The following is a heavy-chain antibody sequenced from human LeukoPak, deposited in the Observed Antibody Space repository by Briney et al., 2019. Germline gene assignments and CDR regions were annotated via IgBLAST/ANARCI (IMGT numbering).Heavy chain of an antibody. Sequence: GGSLRLSCAASGFTFSDYYMSWMRQAPGKGLEWVSFISSSGSAEYYADSVKGRFTISRDNAKNSVFLQMNSLRAEDTAVYYCARYLNSGPEDFWGQGNLVTVSS. V-gene: IGHV3-11*04. CDR1: GFTFSDYY. D-gene: IGHD1-26*01. CDR3: ARYLNSGPEDF. CDR2: ISSSGSAE. J-gene: IGHJ4*02.